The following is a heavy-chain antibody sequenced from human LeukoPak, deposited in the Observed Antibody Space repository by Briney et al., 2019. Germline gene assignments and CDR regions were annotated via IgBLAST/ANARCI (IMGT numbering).Heavy chain of an antibody. CDR3: ARDDGELGSQSLDAFDM. Sequence: SVKVSCKASGGTFSRYSLSWVRQAPGQGLEWIGGIIPFFGTPNYAQKFQGRVTITADKTTSTSYMELSSLRSEDTAVYYCARDDGELGSQSLDAFDMWGQGTMVTVSS. V-gene: IGHV1-69*06. D-gene: IGHD1-26*01. CDR2: IIPFFGTP. CDR1: GGTFSRYS. J-gene: IGHJ3*02.